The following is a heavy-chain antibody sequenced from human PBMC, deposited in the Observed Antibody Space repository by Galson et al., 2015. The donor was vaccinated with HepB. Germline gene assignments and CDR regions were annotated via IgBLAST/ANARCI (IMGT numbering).Heavy chain of an antibody. Sequence: SVKVSCKASGGTFSSYAISWVRQAPGQGLEWMGGIIPIFGTANYAQKFQGRVTITADESTSTAYMELSSLRSADTAVYYCARKAGSRDYIWGSYRYSPSYYYYMDVWGKGTTVTVSS. V-gene: IGHV1-69*13. J-gene: IGHJ6*03. CDR1: GGTFSSYA. CDR2: IIPIFGTA. D-gene: IGHD3-16*02. CDR3: ARKAGSRDYIWGSYRYSPSYYYYMDV.